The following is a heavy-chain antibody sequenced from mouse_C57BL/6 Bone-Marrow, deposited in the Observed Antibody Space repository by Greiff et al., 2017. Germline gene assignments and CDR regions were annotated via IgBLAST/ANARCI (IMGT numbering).Heavy chain of an antibody. V-gene: IGHV1-54*01. CDR1: GYAFTNYL. Sequence: QVQLKQSGAELVRPGTSVKVSCKASGYAFTNYLIEWVKQRPGQGLEWIGVINPGSGGTNYNEKFKGKATLTADKSSSTAYMQLSSLTSEDSAVYFCARCIYDGYLLDYWGQGTTLTVSS. J-gene: IGHJ2*01. D-gene: IGHD2-3*01. CDR3: ARCIYDGYLLDY. CDR2: INPGSGGT.